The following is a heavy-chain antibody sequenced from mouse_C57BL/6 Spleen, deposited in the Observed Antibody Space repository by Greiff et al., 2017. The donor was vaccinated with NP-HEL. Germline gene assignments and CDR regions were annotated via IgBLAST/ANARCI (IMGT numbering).Heavy chain of an antibody. V-gene: IGHV1-55*01. Sequence: QVQLKQPGAELVKPGASVKMSCKASGYTFTSYWITWVKQRPGQGLEWIGDIYPGSGSTNYNEKFKSKATLTVDTSSSTAYMQLSSLTSEDSAVYYCARSITTVVATPYWGQGTLVTVSA. CDR2: IYPGSGST. CDR3: ARSITTVVATPY. CDR1: GYTFTSYW. J-gene: IGHJ3*01. D-gene: IGHD1-1*01.